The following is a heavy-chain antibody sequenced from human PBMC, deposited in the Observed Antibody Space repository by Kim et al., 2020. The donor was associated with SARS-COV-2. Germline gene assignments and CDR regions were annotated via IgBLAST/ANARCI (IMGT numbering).Heavy chain of an antibody. Sequence: KSYPDTLKGRFTISRDNAKNTLYLQINSLRAEDTAVYYCARASFIAAAGDWGQGTLVTVSS. D-gene: IGHD6-13*01. J-gene: IGHJ4*02. CDR2: K. V-gene: IGHV3-74*01. CDR3: ARASFIAAAGD.